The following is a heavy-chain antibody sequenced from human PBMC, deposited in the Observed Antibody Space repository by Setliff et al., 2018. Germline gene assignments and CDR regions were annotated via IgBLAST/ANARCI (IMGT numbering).Heavy chain of an antibody. CDR1: GFTFSSYN. Sequence: PGGSLRLSCAASGFTFSSYNMDWVRQAPGKGLEWVSSISRSSTYIYYADSMKGRFTIPRDNAKNSLYLQMNSLRAEDTAVYYCASAGHSGSWFPFDAFHIWGQGTMVTVSS. J-gene: IGHJ3*02. V-gene: IGHV3-21*01. D-gene: IGHD6-13*01. CDR2: ISRSSTYI. CDR3: ASAGHSGSWFPFDAFHI.